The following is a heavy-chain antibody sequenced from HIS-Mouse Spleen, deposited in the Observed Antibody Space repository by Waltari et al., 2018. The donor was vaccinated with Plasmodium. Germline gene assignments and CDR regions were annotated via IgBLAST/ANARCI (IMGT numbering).Heavy chain of an antibody. Sequence: QVQLQQWGAGLLKPSETLSLTCAVYGGSFSGYYWSWIRQPPGKGLEGIGESNHSGRTNYNPYLKRRVTISVDTSKNQFSLKLSSVTAADTAVYYCARGPGDIVATTFDYWGQGTLVTVSS. J-gene: IGHJ4*02. CDR3: ARGPGDIVATTFDY. CDR2: SNHSGRT. D-gene: IGHD5-12*01. CDR1: GGSFSGYY. V-gene: IGHV4-34*01.